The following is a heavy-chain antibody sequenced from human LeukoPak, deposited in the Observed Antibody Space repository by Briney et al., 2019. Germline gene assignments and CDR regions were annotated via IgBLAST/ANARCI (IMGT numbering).Heavy chain of an antibody. CDR1: GFTFSFYA. V-gene: IGHV3-23*01. CDR2: ISGSGTST. Sequence: PGGSLRLSCAASGFTFSFYAMRWVRQAPGKGLEWVSDISGSGTSTYYADSVKGRFTISRDNSKNTLYLQMDSLRAEDTAVYHCAKAATPYYGSGSYHNAKYYFDYWGQGTLVTVSS. J-gene: IGHJ4*02. D-gene: IGHD3-10*01. CDR3: AKAATPYYGSGSYHNAKYYFDY.